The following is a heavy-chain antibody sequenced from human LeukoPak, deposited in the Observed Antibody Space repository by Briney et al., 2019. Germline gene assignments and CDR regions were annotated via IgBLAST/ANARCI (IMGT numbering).Heavy chain of an antibody. Sequence: GGSLRLSCAASGFSFSTYWMHWVRQAPGKGLVWVSRINSDGSSTSYADSVKGRFTISRDNDKNTLYLQMNSLRAEDTAVYYCARGYCSSTSCYSADWGQGTLVTVSS. D-gene: IGHD2-2*01. V-gene: IGHV3-74*01. CDR1: GFSFSTYW. CDR2: INSDGSST. J-gene: IGHJ4*02. CDR3: ARGYCSSTSCYSAD.